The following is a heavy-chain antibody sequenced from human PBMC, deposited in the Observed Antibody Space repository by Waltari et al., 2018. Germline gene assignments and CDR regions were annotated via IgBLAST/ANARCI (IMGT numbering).Heavy chain of an antibody. Sequence: QVQLQQWGAGLLKPSETLSLTCAVYGGSFSGYYWGWVRQPPGKGLEWIGEINHTGSPNYNPSLKSRVTISVDKSKNQCSLKLSSVTAADTAVYYCARGGQQWLARADYWGQGTLVTVSS. D-gene: IGHD6-19*01. J-gene: IGHJ4*02. CDR3: ARGGQQWLARADY. CDR2: INHTGSP. CDR1: GGSFSGYY. V-gene: IGHV4-34*01.